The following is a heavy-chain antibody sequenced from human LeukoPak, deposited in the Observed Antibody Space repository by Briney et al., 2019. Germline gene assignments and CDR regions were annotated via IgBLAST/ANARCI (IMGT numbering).Heavy chain of an antibody. D-gene: IGHD3-3*01. V-gene: IGHV4-59*01. Sequence: PSETLSLTCTVSGGSISSYYWSWIRQPPGKGLEWIGYIYYSGSTNYNPSLKSRVTISVDTSKNQFSLKLSSVTAADTAVYYCARSYYDFWSGQRHNAFDIWGQGTMVTVSS. J-gene: IGHJ3*02. CDR2: IYYSGST. CDR1: GGSISSYY. CDR3: ARSYYDFWSGQRHNAFDI.